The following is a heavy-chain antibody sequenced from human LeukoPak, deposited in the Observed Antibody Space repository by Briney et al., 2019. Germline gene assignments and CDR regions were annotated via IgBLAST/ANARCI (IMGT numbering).Heavy chain of an antibody. D-gene: IGHD2-2*02. CDR2: IYPGDSDT. CDR3: ARGVPAAIRYYYYGMDV. Sequence: HGESLKISCKGSGYSFTSYWIGWVRQMPGKGLGWMGIIYPGDSDTRYSPSFQGQVTISADKSISTAYLQWSSLKASDTAMYYCARGVPAAIRYYYYGMDVWGQGTTVTVSS. J-gene: IGHJ6*02. CDR1: GYSFTSYW. V-gene: IGHV5-51*01.